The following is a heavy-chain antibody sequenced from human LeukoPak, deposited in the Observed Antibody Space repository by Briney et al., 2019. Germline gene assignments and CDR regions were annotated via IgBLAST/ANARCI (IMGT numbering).Heavy chain of an antibody. CDR3: AKGGLSPDY. CDR1: GFTVSNSF. V-gene: IGHV3-23*01. J-gene: IGHJ4*02. CDR2: INGVGDST. D-gene: IGHD2-15*01. Sequence: GGSLRLSCAASGFTVSNSFMSWIRQAPGKGLEWVSGINGVGDSTFYADSVKGRFTISRDNSNNMLYLQMNSLRAEDTAVYYCAKGGLSPDYWGQGTLVTASS.